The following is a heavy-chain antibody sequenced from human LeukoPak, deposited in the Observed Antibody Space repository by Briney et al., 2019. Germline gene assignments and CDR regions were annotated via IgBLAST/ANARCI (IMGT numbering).Heavy chain of an antibody. D-gene: IGHD6-13*01. Sequence: SQTLSLTCAISGDSVSSNSAAWNWVRQSPSRGLEWLGRTYYRSKWYNDYAVSVKSRITINPDTSKNQFSLQLNSVTPEDTAVYYCARGLAAAGRAYFDYWGQGTLVTVSS. CDR1: GDSVSSNSAA. V-gene: IGHV6-1*01. CDR2: TYYRSKWYN. CDR3: ARGLAAAGRAYFDY. J-gene: IGHJ4*02.